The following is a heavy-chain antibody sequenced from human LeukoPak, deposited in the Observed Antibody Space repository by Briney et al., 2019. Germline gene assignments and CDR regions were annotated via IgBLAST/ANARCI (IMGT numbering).Heavy chain of an antibody. D-gene: IGHD2-2*01. Sequence: SETLSLTCTVSGVSISSSSYYWGWIRQPPGKGLEWIGSFYYSGSTYYNPSLKSRVTISVDTSKNQFSLKLSSVTAADTAVYYCARFQGQLRNKYSFDYWGQGTLVTVSS. CDR1: GVSISSSSYY. J-gene: IGHJ4*02. V-gene: IGHV4-39*01. CDR2: FYYSGST. CDR3: ARFQGQLRNKYSFDY.